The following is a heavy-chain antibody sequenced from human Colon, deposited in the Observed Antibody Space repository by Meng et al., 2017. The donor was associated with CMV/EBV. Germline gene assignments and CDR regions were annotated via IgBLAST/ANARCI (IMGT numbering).Heavy chain of an antibody. CDR1: GGSVISDNW. J-gene: IGHJ5*02. Sequence: SGGSVISDNWWTWVRQTPGKGLEWIGEIYYSRVTNYSPSLKSRVTIFLDKSKNQFSLNLNSVTAADTGVYYCARVKGGCSATSCTLDPWGQGTLVTVSS. V-gene: IGHV4-4*02. D-gene: IGHD2-2*01. CDR2: IYYSRVT. CDR3: ARVKGGCSATSCTLDP.